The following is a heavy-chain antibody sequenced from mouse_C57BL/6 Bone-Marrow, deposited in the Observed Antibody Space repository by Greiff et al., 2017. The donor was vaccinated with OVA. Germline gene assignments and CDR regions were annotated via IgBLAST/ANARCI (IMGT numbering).Heavy chain of an antibody. CDR2: IYTGSGST. D-gene: IGHD1-1*01. CDR3: AGYYGNSPGLGY. J-gene: IGHJ3*01. Sequence: QVQLQQPGAELVKPGASVKMSCKASGYTFTSYWITWVKQRPGQGLEWIGDIYTGSGSTNYNEKFKSKATLPVDTSSSTAYNQLSSLTSENSAVCYWAGYYGNSPGLGYWGQGTLVTVSA. CDR1: GYTFTSYW. V-gene: IGHV1-55*01.